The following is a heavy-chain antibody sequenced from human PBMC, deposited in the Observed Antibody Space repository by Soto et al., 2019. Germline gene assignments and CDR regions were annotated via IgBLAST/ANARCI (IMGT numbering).Heavy chain of an antibody. CDR2: IYTTRSP. D-gene: IGHD4-17*01. CDR3: ARSPAYGDYANLDT. J-gene: IGHJ5*02. V-gene: IGHV4-4*07. CDR1: GDSVIKYY. Sequence: ASETLSLTCTVSGDSVIKYYWNWIRQPAGKGLEWIGRIYTTRSPNYNPSLKSRVTMSVDTSKNQFSLKLNLSSVTAADTAVYYCARSPAYGDYANLDTWGQGTLVTVSS.